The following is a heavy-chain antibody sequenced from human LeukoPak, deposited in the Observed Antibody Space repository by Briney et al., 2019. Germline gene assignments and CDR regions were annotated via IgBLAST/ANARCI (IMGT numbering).Heavy chain of an antibody. Sequence: SETLSLTCAVYGGSFSGYYWSWIRQPPGKGLEWIGEINHSGSTNYNPSLKSRVTISVDTSKNQFSLKLSSVTAADTAVYYCASRGPSGSNYFDYWGQGTLVTVSS. CDR1: GGSFSGYY. CDR2: INHSGST. D-gene: IGHD1-26*01. V-gene: IGHV4-34*01. J-gene: IGHJ4*02. CDR3: ASRGPSGSNYFDY.